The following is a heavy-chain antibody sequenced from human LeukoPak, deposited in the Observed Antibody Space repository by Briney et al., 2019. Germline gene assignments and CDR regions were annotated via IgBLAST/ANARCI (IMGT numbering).Heavy chain of an antibody. CDR2: INPNSGGT. CDR3: ARRHCSGGSCYSDY. J-gene: IGHJ4*02. V-gene: IGHV1-2*02. CDR1: GYTFTGYY. D-gene: IGHD2-15*01. Sequence: ASVKVSCKASGYTFTGYYMHWVRQAPGQGLEWMGWINPNSGGTNYAQKFQGRVTMTRDTSISTAYMELSRLRSDGTAVYYCARRHCSGGSCYSDYWGQGTLVTVSS.